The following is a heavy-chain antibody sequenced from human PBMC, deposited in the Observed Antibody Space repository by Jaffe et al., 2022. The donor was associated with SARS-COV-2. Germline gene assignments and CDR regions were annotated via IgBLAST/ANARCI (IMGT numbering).Heavy chain of an antibody. CDR1: GYTFTGYY. CDR3: ARGEPGGYDGESYYFDY. J-gene: IGHJ4*02. D-gene: IGHD5-12*01. V-gene: IGHV1-2*06. CDR2: INPNSGGT. Sequence: QVQLVQSGAEVKKPGASVKVSCKASGYTFTGYYMHWVRQAPGQGLEWMGRINPNSGGTNYAQKFQGRVTMTRDTSISTAYMELSRLRSDDTAVYYCARGEPGGYDGESYYFDYWGQGTLVTVSS.